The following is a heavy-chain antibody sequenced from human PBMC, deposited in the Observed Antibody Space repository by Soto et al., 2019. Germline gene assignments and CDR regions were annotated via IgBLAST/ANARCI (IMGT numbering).Heavy chain of an antibody. V-gene: IGHV1-8*01. CDR1: GYTFTSYD. J-gene: IGHJ6*02. CDR3: ARGQLRYFDWLEPYGMDV. Sequence: ASVNVSCKASGYTFTSYDINWVRQATGQGLEWMGWMNPNSGNTGYAQKFQGRVTMTRNTSISTAYMELSSLRSEDTAVYYCARGQLRYFDWLEPYGMDVWGQGTRVTFSS. D-gene: IGHD3-9*01. CDR2: MNPNSGNT.